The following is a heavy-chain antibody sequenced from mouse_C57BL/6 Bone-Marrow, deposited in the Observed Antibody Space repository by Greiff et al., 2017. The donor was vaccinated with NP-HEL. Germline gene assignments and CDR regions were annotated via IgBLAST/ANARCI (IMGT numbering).Heavy chain of an antibody. D-gene: IGHD3-2*02. V-gene: IGHV7-1*01. CDR2: SRNKANDYTT. CDR1: GFTFSDFY. J-gene: IGHJ4*01. CDR3: ARDSSGYYYAMDY. Sequence: EVHLVESGGGLVQSGRSLRLSCATSGFTFSDFYMEWVRQAPGKGLEWIAASRNKANDYTTEYSASVKGRFIVSRDTSQSILYLQMNALRAEDTAIYYCARDSSGYYYAMDYWGQGTSVTVSS.